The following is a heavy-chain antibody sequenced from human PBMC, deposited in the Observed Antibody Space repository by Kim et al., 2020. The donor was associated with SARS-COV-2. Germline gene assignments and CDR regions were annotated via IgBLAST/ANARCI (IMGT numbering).Heavy chain of an antibody. CDR1: GFTFSSYG. Sequence: GGSLRLSCAASGFTFSSYGMHWVRQAPGKGLEWVAVISYDGSNKYYADSVKGRFTISRDNSKNTLYLQMNSLRAEDTAVYYCAKDRGRWLVLGGAFDIWG. CDR2: ISYDGSNK. J-gene: IGHJ3*02. CDR3: AKDRGRWLVLGGAFDI. D-gene: IGHD6-19*01. V-gene: IGHV3-30*18.